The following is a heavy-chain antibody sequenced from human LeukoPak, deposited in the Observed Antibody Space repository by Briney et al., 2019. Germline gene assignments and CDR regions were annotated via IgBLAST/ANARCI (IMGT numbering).Heavy chain of an antibody. CDR3: ATYEIGIHFMRGSYYRVTLSEYFQH. Sequence: GASVQVSCKVSGYTLTELSMHWVRQAPGKGLEWMGGFDPEDGETIYAQKFQGRVTMTEDTSTDTAYMELSSLRSEDTAVYYCATYEIGIHFMRGSYYRVTLSEYFQHWGQGTLVTVSS. D-gene: IGHD1-26*01. J-gene: IGHJ1*01. CDR1: GYTLTELS. CDR2: FDPEDGET. V-gene: IGHV1-24*01.